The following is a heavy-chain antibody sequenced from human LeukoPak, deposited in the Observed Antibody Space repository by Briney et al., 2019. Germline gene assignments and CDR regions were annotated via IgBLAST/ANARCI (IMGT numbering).Heavy chain of an antibody. CDR1: GFTFSSYD. CDR2: IGTAGDT. J-gene: IGHJ6*03. CDR3: ARNKGAWGWDFWSGGMDV. D-gene: IGHD3-3*01. Sequence: GGSLRLSCAASGFTFSSYDMHWVRQATGKGLEWVSAIGTAGDTYYPGSVKGRFTISRENAKNFLYLQMNSLRAGDTAVYYCARNKGAWGWDFWSGGMDVWGKGTTVTVSS. V-gene: IGHV3-13*01.